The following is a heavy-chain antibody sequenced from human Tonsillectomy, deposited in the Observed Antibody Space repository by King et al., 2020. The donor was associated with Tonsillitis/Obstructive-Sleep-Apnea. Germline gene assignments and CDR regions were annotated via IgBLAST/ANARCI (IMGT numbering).Heavy chain of an antibody. J-gene: IGHJ3*02. D-gene: IGHD6-13*01. CDR2: ISYDGSNK. Sequence: VQLVQSGGGVVQPGRSLRLSCAASGFTFSSYGMHWVRQAPGKGLEWVAVISYDGSNKYYADSVKGRFTISRDNSKNTLYLQMNSLRAEDTAVYYCAIGASSWSPLDAFDILGQGTMVTVSS. CDR1: GFTFSSYG. V-gene: IGHV3-30*03. CDR3: AIGASSWSPLDAFDI.